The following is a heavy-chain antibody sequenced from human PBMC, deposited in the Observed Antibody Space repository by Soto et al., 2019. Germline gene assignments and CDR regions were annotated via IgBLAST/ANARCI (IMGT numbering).Heavy chain of an antibody. V-gene: IGHV3-30*18. CDR2: ISYDGSNK. D-gene: IGHD3-10*01. J-gene: IGHJ6*02. CDR3: AKGSLWFGELGYYGMDV. Sequence: QVQLVESGGGVVQPGRSLRLSSAASGFTFSSYGMHWVRQAPGKGLEWVAVISYDGSNKYYADSVKGRFTISRDNSKNTLYLQMNSLRAEDTAVYYCAKGSLWFGELGYYGMDVWGQGTTVTVSS. CDR1: GFTFSSYG.